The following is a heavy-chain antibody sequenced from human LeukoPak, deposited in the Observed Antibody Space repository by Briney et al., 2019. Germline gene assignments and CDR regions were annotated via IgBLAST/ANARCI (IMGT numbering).Heavy chain of an antibody. CDR2: IYPGDSDS. Sequence: GESLKISCKGSGYSFTNYWIGWVRQMPGKGLEWMGIIYPGDSDSRYSPSFQGQVTISADKSISTAYLQWSSLKASDTAIYYCARPKGLYYYGSGSFSFDYWGQGTLVTVSS. CDR1: GYSFTNYW. V-gene: IGHV5-51*01. D-gene: IGHD3-10*01. CDR3: ARPKGLYYYGSGSFSFDY. J-gene: IGHJ4*02.